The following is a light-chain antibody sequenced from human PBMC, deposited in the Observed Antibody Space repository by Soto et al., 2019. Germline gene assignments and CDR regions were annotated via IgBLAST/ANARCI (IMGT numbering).Light chain of an antibody. CDR3: HQYGNSPQM. CDR1: QTVNSNY. CDR2: GAS. J-gene: IGKJ1*01. V-gene: IGKV3-20*01. Sequence: EIVLTQSPGTLSLSPGERVTLSCRASQTVNSNYLAWYQQKPGQAPRLLIHGASIRATGIADRFSGSGSGTDFSLTISRLEPEDFAVYYCHQYGNSPQMFGQGAKVEIK.